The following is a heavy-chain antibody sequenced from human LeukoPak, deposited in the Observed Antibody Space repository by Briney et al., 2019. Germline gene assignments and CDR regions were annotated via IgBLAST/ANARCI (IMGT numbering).Heavy chain of an antibody. CDR1: GFTFSNYA. D-gene: IGHD7-27*01. CDR2: IGAGGDHI. Sequence: PGGSLRLSCAASGFTFSNYAMTWIRQAPGKGLEWVAVIGAGGDHIHYADSVKGRFTISRDNSKNTLSLQMNSLRAEDTAVYYCEKYMQTGDPFDSWGQGTLVAVSS. CDR3: EKYMQTGDPFDS. V-gene: IGHV3-23*01. J-gene: IGHJ4*02.